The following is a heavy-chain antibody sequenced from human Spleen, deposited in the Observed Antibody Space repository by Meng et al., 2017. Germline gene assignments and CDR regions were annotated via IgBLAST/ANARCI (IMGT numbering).Heavy chain of an antibody. D-gene: IGHD5-18*01. V-gene: IGHV3-74*01. Sequence: GESLKISCAASGFTFSSYSMNWVRQAPGKGLVWVARINTDGRSTSYADSVKGRFTISRDNSKNTLYLQMNSLRAEDTAVYYCARDISYGYNRVYWGQGTLVTVSS. J-gene: IGHJ4*02. CDR3: ARDISYGYNRVY. CDR1: GFTFSSYS. CDR2: INTDGRST.